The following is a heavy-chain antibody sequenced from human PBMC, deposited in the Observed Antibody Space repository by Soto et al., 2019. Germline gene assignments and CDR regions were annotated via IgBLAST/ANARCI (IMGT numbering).Heavy chain of an antibody. CDR3: ANLPLEDPYGMDV. J-gene: IGHJ6*02. CDR2: ISYDGSNK. V-gene: IGHV3-30*18. CDR1: GFTFSSYG. Sequence: GGSLRLSCAASGFTFSSYGMHWVRQAPGKGLEWVAVISYDGSNKYYADSVKGRFTISRDNSKNTLYLQMNSLRAEDTAVYYCANLPLEDPYGMDVWGQGTTVTVSS.